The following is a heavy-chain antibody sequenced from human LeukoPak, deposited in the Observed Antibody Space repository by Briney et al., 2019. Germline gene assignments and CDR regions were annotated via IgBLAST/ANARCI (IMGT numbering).Heavy chain of an antibody. Sequence: GGSLRLSCAASGFTFNSYAMSWVRQAPGKGLEWVSAISGSGGSTYYADSVKGRFTISRDQSKNTLYLQMNTLRAEDTAVYYCARTDETAPAEDFQHWGQGTLVTVSS. V-gene: IGHV3-23*01. CDR3: ARTDETAPAEDFQH. D-gene: IGHD2-21*02. CDR2: ISGSGGST. J-gene: IGHJ1*01. CDR1: GFTFNSYA.